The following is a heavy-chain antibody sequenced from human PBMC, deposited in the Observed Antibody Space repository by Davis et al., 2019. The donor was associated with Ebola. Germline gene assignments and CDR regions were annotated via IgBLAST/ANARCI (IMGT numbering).Heavy chain of an antibody. CDR3: ATDPSGYGMDV. J-gene: IGHJ6*02. CDR2: IIPILGIA. CDR1: GGTFSSYA. D-gene: IGHD3-10*01. Sequence: SVKVSCKASGGTFSSYAISWVRQAPGQGLEWMGRIIPILGIANYAQKFQGRVTITADKSTSTAYMELSSLRSEGTAVYYCATDPSGYGMDVWGQGTTVTVSS. V-gene: IGHV1-69*04.